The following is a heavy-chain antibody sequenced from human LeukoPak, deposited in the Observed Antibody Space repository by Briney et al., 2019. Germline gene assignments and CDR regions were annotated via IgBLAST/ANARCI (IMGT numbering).Heavy chain of an antibody. V-gene: IGHV3-30*18. D-gene: IGHD5-18*01. Sequence: GGSLRLSCAASGFTVSSNYMSWVRQAPGKGLEWVAVISYDGSDEYYADSVKGRFTISRDNSKNTLYLQMNSLRAEDTAVYYCAKVPQLWLEYYYFDYWGQGTLVTVSS. CDR1: GFTVSSNY. CDR3: AKVPQLWLEYYYFDY. CDR2: ISYDGSDE. J-gene: IGHJ4*02.